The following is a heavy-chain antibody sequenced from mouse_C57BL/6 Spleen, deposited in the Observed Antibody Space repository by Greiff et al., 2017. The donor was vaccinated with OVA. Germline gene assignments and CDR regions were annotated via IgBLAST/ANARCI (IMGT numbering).Heavy chain of an antibody. CDR1: GFTFSSYA. J-gene: IGHJ3*01. Sequence: EVQLVESGGGLVKPGGSLKLSCAASGFTFSSYAMSWVRQTPEKRLEWVATISDGGGYTYYPDNVKGRCTIARDNAKNTLYLHMSHLKSEDAAMYYCASDRWYFAYWGQGTLVTVSA. CDR2: ISDGGGYT. CDR3: ASDRWYFAY. D-gene: IGHD2-1*01. V-gene: IGHV5-4*01.